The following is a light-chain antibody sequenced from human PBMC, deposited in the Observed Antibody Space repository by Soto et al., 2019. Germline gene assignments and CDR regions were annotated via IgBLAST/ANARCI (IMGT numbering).Light chain of an antibody. CDR3: QQSYNTLWT. J-gene: IGKJ1*01. CDR1: QTISTY. CDR2: DAS. Sequence: DIQMTQSPPSLSASVGDRVIITCRASQTISTYLNWYQQKPGKAPKLLIYDASSLQSGVPSRFSGSGSGTDFTLTISSLQPEDFATYYCQQSYNTLWTFGQGTKVDIK. V-gene: IGKV1-39*01.